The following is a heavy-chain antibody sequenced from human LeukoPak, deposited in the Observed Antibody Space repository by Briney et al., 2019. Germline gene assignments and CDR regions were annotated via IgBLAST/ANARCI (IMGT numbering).Heavy chain of an antibody. D-gene: IGHD1-26*01. J-gene: IGHJ3*02. CDR1: GYTFTAYY. V-gene: IGHV1-2*02. CDR2: INSNSGGT. Sequence: ASVKVSCKASGYTFTAYYMHWVRQAPGQGLEWMGWINSNSGGTNYAQKFHGRVIMTRDTSITTVYMELSRLRSDDTAVYYCARVFISGSYRDGFDIWGQGTMVTVSS. CDR3: ARVFISGSYRDGFDI.